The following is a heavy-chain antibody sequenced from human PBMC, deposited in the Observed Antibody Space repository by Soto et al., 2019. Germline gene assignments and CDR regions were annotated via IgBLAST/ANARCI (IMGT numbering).Heavy chain of an antibody. V-gene: IGHV1-69*06. D-gene: IGHD2-2*01. CDR3: ASGCSSTSFFDY. CDR2: IIPIFGTA. J-gene: IGHJ4*02. CDR1: GGTFSSYA. Sequence: SVKVSCKASGGTFSSYAISWVRQAPGQGLEWMGGIIPIFGTANYAQKFQGRVTITADKSTGTAYMELSSLRSEDTAVYYCASGCSSTSFFDYWGQGTLVTVSS.